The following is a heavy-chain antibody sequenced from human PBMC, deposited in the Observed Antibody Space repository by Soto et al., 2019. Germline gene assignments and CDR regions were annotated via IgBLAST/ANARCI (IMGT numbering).Heavy chain of an antibody. Sequence: ASVKVSCKASGYTFTSYAMHWVRQAPGQRLEWMGWINAGNGNTKYSQKFQGRVTITRDTSASTAYMKLSSLRPADTAVYYCARGNTPNNWNDEVYWFDPWGQGTLVTVSS. CDR1: GYTFTSYA. V-gene: IGHV1-3*01. CDR2: INAGNGNT. CDR3: ARGNTPNNWNDEVYWFDP. D-gene: IGHD1-1*01. J-gene: IGHJ5*02.